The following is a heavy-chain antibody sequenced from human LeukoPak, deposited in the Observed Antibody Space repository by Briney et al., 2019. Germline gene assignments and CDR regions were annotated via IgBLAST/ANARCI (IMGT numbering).Heavy chain of an antibody. CDR1: GFTFSNAW. CDR2: IKSKTDGWTT. D-gene: IGHD2-2*03. J-gene: IGHJ6*03. V-gene: IGHV3-15*01. Sequence: PGGSLRLSCVASGFTFSNAWMSWVRQAPGKGLEWVGRIKSKTDGWTTDYAAPVKGRFTISRDDSKNTLYLQMNSLKTEDTAVYYCTTDSPPGYCSSTSCRRNYYYYYMDVWGKGTTVTVSS. CDR3: TTDSPPGYCSSTSCRRNYYYYYMDV.